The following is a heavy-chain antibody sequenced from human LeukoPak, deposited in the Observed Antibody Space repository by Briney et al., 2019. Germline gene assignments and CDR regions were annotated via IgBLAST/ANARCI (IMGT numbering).Heavy chain of an antibody. CDR1: DGSISSRTYY. D-gene: IGHD1-26*01. CDR3: ARAIEVGAMTPFDY. Sequence: SETLSLTCTVSDGSISSRTYYWGWIRQPPGKGLEWIGSIYYSGSTYYNPSLKSRVTISVDTSKNQFSLKLTSVTAADTAVYYCARAIEVGAMTPFDYWGQGTLVTVSS. CDR2: IYYSGST. J-gene: IGHJ4*02. V-gene: IGHV4-39*07.